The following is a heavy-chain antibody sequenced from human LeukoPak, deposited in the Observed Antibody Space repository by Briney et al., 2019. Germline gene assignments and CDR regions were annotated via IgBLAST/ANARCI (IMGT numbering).Heavy chain of an antibody. V-gene: IGHV4-38-2*02. J-gene: IGHJ6*03. D-gene: IGHD3-10*01. CDR3: ARQRITMVRGVISLYYYYYMDV. CDR2: IYHSGST. Sequence: PSETLSLTCTVSGYSISSGYYWGWIRQPPGKGLEWIGSIYHSGSTYYNPSLKSRVTISVDTSKNQFSLKLSSVTAADTAVYYCARQRITMVRGVISLYYYYYMDVWGKGTTVTISS. CDR1: GYSISSGYY.